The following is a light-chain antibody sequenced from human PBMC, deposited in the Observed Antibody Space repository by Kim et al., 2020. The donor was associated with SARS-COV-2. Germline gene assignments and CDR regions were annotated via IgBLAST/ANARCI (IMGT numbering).Light chain of an antibody. Sequence: SYELTHPPSVSVSPGQTASITCSGDKLGDKYACWYQQKPGQSPVLVIYQDSKRPSGIPERFSGSNSGNTATLTISGTQAMDEAHYHCQAWDSSTVVFGGWPQLTV. CDR2: QDS. V-gene: IGLV3-1*01. CDR3: QAWDSSTVV. J-gene: IGLJ2*01. CDR1: KLGDKY.